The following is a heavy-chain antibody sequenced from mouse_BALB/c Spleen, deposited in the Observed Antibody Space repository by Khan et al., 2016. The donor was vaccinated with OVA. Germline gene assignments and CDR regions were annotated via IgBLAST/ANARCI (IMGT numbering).Heavy chain of an antibody. J-gene: IGHJ3*01. D-gene: IGHD2-2*01. V-gene: IGHV1S137*01. CDR3: AKPGLRRGAWFAY. Sequence: VQLQQSGPELVRPGVSVKISCKGSGYTFTDYAMHWVKQSHAKSLEWIGVISTYSGNTNYNQKFKGKATMTVDKSSSTAYMELARLTSEDSAINCCAKPGLRRGAWFAYWGQGTLVTVSA. CDR2: ISTYSGNT. CDR1: GYTFTDYA.